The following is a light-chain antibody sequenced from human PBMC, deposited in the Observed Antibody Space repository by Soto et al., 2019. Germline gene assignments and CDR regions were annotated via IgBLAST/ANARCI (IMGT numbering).Light chain of an antibody. V-gene: IGKV1-6*01. CDR1: QGIRND. CDR3: LQDYDYPRT. J-gene: IGKJ1*01. Sequence: AIQMTQSPSSLSAFVGDSVTITCRASQGIRNDLGWYQQKPGKAPRLLIYIASSLHSGVPSRLSVSGSGTDFTLTLSSLQPEDSATYSSLQDYDYPRTFGQGTKVEIK. CDR2: IAS.